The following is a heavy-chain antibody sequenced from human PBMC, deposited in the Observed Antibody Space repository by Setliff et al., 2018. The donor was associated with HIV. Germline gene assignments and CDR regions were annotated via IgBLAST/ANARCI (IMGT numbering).Heavy chain of an antibody. CDR2: IIPVYHTT. V-gene: IGHV1-69*06. D-gene: IGHD4-17*01. Sequence: ASVKVSCKASGGAFTSYAFSWVRQAPGQGLEWMGRIIPVYHTTDYAPQFRGRVTITADKSTSTVYMDLSNLRSDDTATYYCAPDFGDNWFDPWG. CDR3: APDFGDNWFDP. CDR1: GGAFTSYA. J-gene: IGHJ5*02.